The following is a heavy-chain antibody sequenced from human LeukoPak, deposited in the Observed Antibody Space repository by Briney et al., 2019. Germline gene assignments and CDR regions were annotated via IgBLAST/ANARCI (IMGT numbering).Heavy chain of an antibody. CDR1: GFTFSNFA. J-gene: IGHJ4*02. D-gene: IGHD6-19*01. CDR3: AKDLSSGWYPYYFDF. CDR2: ISGSGGST. Sequence: GGSLRLSCAASGFTFSNFAMNWVRQAPGKGLEWVSTISGSGGSTYYADSVKGRFTISRDNSKNTLYLQMNSLRAEDTAVYYCAKDLSSGWYPYYFDFWGRGTLVTVSS. V-gene: IGHV3-23*01.